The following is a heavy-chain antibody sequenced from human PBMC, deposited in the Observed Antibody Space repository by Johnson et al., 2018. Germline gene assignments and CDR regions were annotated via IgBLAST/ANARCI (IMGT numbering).Heavy chain of an antibody. V-gene: IGHV3-23*01. CDR3: AKSLVQGRAIFGVATGYYMDV. CDR2: ISDSGGST. CDR1: GFTFNNYA. Sequence: VQLQESGGGLVQPGGSLRLSCAASGFTFNNYAMSWVRQAPGKGLEWVSGISDSGGSTDYADSVRGRFTISRGNSKNTLYLQMNSQRAEDTAVYYCAKSLVQGRAIFGVATGYYMDVWGEGTTVTVSS. D-gene: IGHD3-3*01. J-gene: IGHJ6*03.